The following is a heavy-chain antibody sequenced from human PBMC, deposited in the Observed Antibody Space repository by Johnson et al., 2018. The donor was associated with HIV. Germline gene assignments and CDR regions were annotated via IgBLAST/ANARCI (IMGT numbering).Heavy chain of an antibody. CDR1: GFTFSSYG. Sequence: VQLVESGGGVVQPGGSLRLSCAASGFTFSSYGMHWVRQAPGKGLEWVAFIRYDGSNKYYADSVKGRFTISRDNSKNPVYLQMNSRRAEETAVYYFAKDKSGRYYGSRGYSLDDAFDIWGQGTMVTVSS. D-gene: IGHD3-22*01. CDR2: IRYDGSNK. CDR3: AKDKSGRYYGSRGYSLDDAFDI. V-gene: IGHV3-30*02. J-gene: IGHJ3*02.